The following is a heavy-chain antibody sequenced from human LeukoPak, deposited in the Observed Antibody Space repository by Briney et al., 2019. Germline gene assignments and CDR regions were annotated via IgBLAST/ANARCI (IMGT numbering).Heavy chain of an antibody. V-gene: IGHV3-30*03. J-gene: IGHJ4*02. CDR2: ISYDGSNK. Sequence: GGSLRLSCAASGFTFSSYGMHWVRQAPGKGLEWVAVISYDGSNKYYADSVKGRFTISRDNSKNTLYLQMNSLRAEDTAVYYCARGPHGRIYDILTGFDYWGQGTLVTVSS. D-gene: IGHD3-9*01. CDR1: GFTFSSYG. CDR3: ARGPHGRIYDILTGFDY.